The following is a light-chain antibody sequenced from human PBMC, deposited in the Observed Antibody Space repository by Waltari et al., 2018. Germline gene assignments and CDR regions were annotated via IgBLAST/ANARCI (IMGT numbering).Light chain of an antibody. J-gene: IGKJ1*01. CDR2: WAS. Sequence: DIVMTQSPDSLAASLGERATINCKSSQSVLYSSNNKNYLAWYQQKPGQPPKLLIYWASTRESGVADRFSGSGSGTDFTLTISSLQAEDVAVYYCHQYYTTPWTFGQGTMVEIK. CDR3: HQYYTTPWT. V-gene: IGKV4-1*01. CDR1: QSVLYSSNNKNY.